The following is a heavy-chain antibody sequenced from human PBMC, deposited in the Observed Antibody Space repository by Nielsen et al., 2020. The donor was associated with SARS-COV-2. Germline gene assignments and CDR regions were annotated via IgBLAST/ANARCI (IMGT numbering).Heavy chain of an antibody. Sequence: SETLSLTCAVSGVSISSGGYYWSWIRQDPGKGLEWIAYIYYRGNTYYDPSLQSRVTISVDTFKNQFSLKLRSVTAADTAVYYCARGLGYSVHFDSWGQGTLVTVSS. CDR2: IYYRGNT. V-gene: IGHV4-31*11. CDR1: GVSISSGGYY. D-gene: IGHD5/OR15-5a*01. J-gene: IGHJ4*02. CDR3: ARGLGYSVHFDS.